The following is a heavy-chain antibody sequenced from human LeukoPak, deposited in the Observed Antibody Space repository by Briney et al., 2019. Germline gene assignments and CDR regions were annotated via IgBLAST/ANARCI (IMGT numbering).Heavy chain of an antibody. CDR3: ARARHSYGYLGKTFDP. V-gene: IGHV4-38-2*02. CDR1: GYSISSGYQ. J-gene: IGHJ5*02. CDR2: INHSGST. D-gene: IGHD5-18*01. Sequence: SETLSLTCTVSGYSISSGYQWGWIRQPPGKGLEWIGEINHSGSTNYNPSLKSRVTISVDTSKNQFSLKLSSVTAADTAVYYCARARHSYGYLGKTFDPWGQGTLVTVSS.